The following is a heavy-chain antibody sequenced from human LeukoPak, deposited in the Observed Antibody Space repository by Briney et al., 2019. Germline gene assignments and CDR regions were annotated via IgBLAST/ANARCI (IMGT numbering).Heavy chain of an antibody. V-gene: IGHV3-66*01. CDR2: IYSGGST. J-gene: IGHJ6*02. Sequence: GGSLRLSCAASGFTVSSNYMSWVRQAPGKGLEWVSVIYSGGSTYYADSVKGRFTISRDNSKNTLYLQMNSLRAEDTAVYYCARDSGGNPRAAYYYYYGMDVWGQGTTVTVSS. D-gene: IGHD4-23*01. CDR3: ARDSGGNPRAAYYYYYGMDV. CDR1: GFTVSSNY.